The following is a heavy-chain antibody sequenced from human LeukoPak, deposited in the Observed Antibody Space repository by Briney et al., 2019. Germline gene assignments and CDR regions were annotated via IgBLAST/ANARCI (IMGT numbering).Heavy chain of an antibody. V-gene: IGHV4-30-4*01. CDR3: AREAQPYDYVWGSYRYYFDY. J-gene: IGHJ4*02. CDR2: IYYSGST. D-gene: IGHD3-16*02. CDR1: GGSISSGDYY. Sequence: PLETLSLTCTVSGGSISSGDYYWSWIRQPPGKGLEWIGYIYYSGSTYYNPSLKSRVTISVDTSKNQFSLKLSSVTAADTAVYYCAREAQPYDYVWGSYRYYFDYWGQGTLVTVSS.